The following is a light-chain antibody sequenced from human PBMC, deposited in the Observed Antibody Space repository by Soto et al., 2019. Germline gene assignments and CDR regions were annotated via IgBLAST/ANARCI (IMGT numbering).Light chain of an antibody. Sequence: EIVLTQSPATLSLSPGERATLSCRASQSVSTYLAWYQQRPGQAPRLLIYGASSRATGIPARFSGSGTGTDFTLTISSLEPEDFAVYYCQQRSNWLTFGGGTKVDIK. CDR1: QSVSTY. J-gene: IGKJ4*01. V-gene: IGKV3-11*01. CDR2: GAS. CDR3: QQRSNWLT.